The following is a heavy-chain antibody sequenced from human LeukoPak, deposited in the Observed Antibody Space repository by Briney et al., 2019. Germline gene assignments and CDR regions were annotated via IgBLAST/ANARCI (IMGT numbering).Heavy chain of an antibody. Sequence: PGGSLRLSCAASGFTFSSHWMSWVRQAPGKGLEWVANIKQDGSDKRYVDSVKGRFTISRDNAKTSLYLQMNSLRAEDTAVYYCTRYSYNSGPNDYWGQGILVTVSS. CDR2: IKQDGSDK. J-gene: IGHJ4*02. CDR1: GFTFSSHW. D-gene: IGHD3-10*01. CDR3: TRYSYNSGPNDY. V-gene: IGHV3-7*01.